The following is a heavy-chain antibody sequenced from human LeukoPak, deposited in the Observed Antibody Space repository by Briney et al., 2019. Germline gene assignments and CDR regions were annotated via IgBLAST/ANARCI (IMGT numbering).Heavy chain of an antibody. J-gene: IGHJ4*02. D-gene: IGHD2-21*01. Sequence: GRSLRLSCVASGFSFSSYWMHWVRQAPGKGLEWVANIKQDGSERFYVGSVKGRFTISRDNAKKSLYLQMDSLRVEDTAVYYCASDFVVDFWGQGTLVTVSS. CDR2: IKQDGSER. CDR3: ASDFVVDF. CDR1: GFSFSSYW. V-gene: IGHV3-7*01.